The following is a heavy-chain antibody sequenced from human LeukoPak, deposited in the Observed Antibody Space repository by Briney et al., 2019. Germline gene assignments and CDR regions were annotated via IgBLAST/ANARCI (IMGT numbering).Heavy chain of an antibody. Sequence: PGRPLRLSCAASGFNFRNYPMHWVRQAPGKGLEYGSAIGGNGDTTYYEDSVKGRVTISRDNSKNTLYLQLSSLRVEDTAVYYCVKDEGYCSSVSCSPSYWGQGTLVTVSS. J-gene: IGHJ4*02. CDR1: GFNFRNYP. CDR3: VKDEGYCSSVSCSPSY. CDR2: IGGNGDTT. V-gene: IGHV3-64D*06. D-gene: IGHD2-2*01.